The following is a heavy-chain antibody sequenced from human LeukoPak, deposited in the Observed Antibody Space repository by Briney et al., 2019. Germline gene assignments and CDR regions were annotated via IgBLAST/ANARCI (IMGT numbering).Heavy chain of an antibody. Sequence: GGSLRLSCAASGFTFSSYGMHWVRQAPGKGLEWVAFIRSDGSVEYYVDSVKGRFTISRDNSKNTLYLQMNSLRTDDTAVYYCAKDRPDPCFYYWGQGTLVTVSS. J-gene: IGHJ4*02. CDR2: IRSDGSVE. V-gene: IGHV3-30*02. CDR1: GFTFSSYG. CDR3: AKDRPDPCFYY.